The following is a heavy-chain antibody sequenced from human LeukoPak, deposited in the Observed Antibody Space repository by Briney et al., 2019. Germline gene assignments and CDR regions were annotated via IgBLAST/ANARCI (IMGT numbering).Heavy chain of an antibody. CDR2: ICYSGST. V-gene: IGHV4-59*01. J-gene: IGHJ4*02. D-gene: IGHD4-17*01. CDR3: ARGAVTRYFDY. Sequence: SETLSLTCTVSGGSISSYYWSWIRQPPGKGLEWIGYICYSGSTNYNPSLKSRVTISVDTSKNQFSLKLSSVTAADTAVYYCARGAVTRYFDYWGQGTLVTVSS. CDR1: GGSISSYY.